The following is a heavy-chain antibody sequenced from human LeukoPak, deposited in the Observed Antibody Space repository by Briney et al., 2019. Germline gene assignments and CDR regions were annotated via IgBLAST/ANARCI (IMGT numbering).Heavy chain of an antibody. CDR3: ARDFGYYYGSGSYGVGSYFDY. D-gene: IGHD3-10*01. J-gene: IGHJ4*02. V-gene: IGHV1-2*02. CDR1: GYTFTCYY. Sequence: ASVKLSCKASGYTFTCYYMHWVRQGPGQGLERMGWINPNSGGTNYAQKFQGRVTMTRDTSISTAYMELSRLRSDDTAVYYCARDFGYYYGSGSYGVGSYFDYWGQGTLVTVSS. CDR2: INPNSGGT.